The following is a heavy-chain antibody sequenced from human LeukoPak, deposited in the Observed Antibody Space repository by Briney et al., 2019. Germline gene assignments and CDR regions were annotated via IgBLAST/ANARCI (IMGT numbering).Heavy chain of an antibody. Sequence: GGSLRLSCAASGXTFSSYEVNWVRQAPGKGLEWVSYISSSGSTKYYADSVKGRITISRDNAKNSLYLQMNSLRAEDTAVYYCASGAQSDYWGQGTLVTVSS. CDR3: ASGAQSDY. J-gene: IGHJ4*02. CDR2: ISSSGSTK. D-gene: IGHD1-26*01. V-gene: IGHV3-48*03. CDR1: GXTFSSYE.